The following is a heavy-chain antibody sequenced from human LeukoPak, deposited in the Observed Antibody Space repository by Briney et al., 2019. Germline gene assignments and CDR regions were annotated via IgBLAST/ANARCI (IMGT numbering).Heavy chain of an antibody. CDR3: ARVARGATIFGGRASDY. CDR2: IYYSEST. D-gene: IGHD3-3*01. Sequence: SETLSLTCTVSGGSISSGDYYWSWIRQPPGKGLEWIGYIYYSESTYYNPSLKSQVTISVDTSKNQFSLKLSSVTAADTAVYYCARVARGATIFGGRASDYWGQGTLVTVSS. CDR1: GGSISSGDYY. J-gene: IGHJ4*02. V-gene: IGHV4-30-4*08.